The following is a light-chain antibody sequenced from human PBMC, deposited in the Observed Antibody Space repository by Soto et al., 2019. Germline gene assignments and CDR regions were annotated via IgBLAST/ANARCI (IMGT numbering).Light chain of an antibody. V-gene: IGLV2-14*01. Sequence: QPVLTQPASVSGSPGQSITIACTGTSSDVGMYNYVSWYQQHPGKAPKVMIYEVSNRPSGISTRFSGSKSGNTASLTISGLQAEDEADYYCSSYTSSRTYVFGSGTKLTVL. CDR3: SSYTSSRTYV. CDR2: EVS. J-gene: IGLJ1*01. CDR1: SSDVGMYNY.